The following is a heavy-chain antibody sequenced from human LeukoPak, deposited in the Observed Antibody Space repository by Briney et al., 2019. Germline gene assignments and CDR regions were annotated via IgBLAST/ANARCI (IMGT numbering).Heavy chain of an antibody. Sequence: SVKVSCKASGRTFSSYAISWVRQAPGQGLEWMGGFIPFFGTANYAQKFQGRVTITADESTSTAYMELSSLRSEDTAVYYCASLASYYDSSGYYHPLDYWGQGTLVTVSS. D-gene: IGHD3-22*01. J-gene: IGHJ4*02. CDR2: FIPFFGTA. CDR3: ASLASYYDSSGYYHPLDY. CDR1: GRTFSSYA. V-gene: IGHV1-69*13.